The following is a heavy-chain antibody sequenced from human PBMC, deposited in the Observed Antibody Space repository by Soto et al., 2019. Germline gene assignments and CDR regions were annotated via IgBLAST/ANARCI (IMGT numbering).Heavy chain of an antibody. CDR2: ISAYNGNT. D-gene: IGHD3-16*02. Sequence: AASVKVSCKASGYTFTSYGISWVRQAPGQGLEWMGWISAYNGNTNYAQKLQGRVTMTTDTSTSTAYMELRSLRSDDTAVYYCARVCCLRYDYVWGSYQSDYWGQGTLVTVSS. CDR3: ARVCCLRYDYVWGSYQSDY. J-gene: IGHJ4*02. CDR1: GYTFTSYG. V-gene: IGHV1-18*01.